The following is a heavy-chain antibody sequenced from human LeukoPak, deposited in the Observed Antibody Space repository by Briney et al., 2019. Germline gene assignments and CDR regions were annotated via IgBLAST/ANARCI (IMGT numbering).Heavy chain of an antibody. D-gene: IGHD3-10*01. V-gene: IGHV1-2*02. J-gene: IGHJ5*02. CDR1: GYTFTGYY. CDR2: INPNSGGT. CDR3: ARDPYYGSGSSGWFDP. Sequence: GASVKVSCKASGYTFTGYYMHWVRQAPGQGLEWMGWINPNSGGTNYAQKFQGGVTMTRDTSISTAYMELSRLRSDDTAVYYCARDPYYGSGSSGWFDPWGQGTLVTVSS.